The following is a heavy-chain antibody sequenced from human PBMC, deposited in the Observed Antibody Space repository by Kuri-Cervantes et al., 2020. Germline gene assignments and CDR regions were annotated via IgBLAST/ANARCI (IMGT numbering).Heavy chain of an antibody. D-gene: IGHD7-27*01. Sequence: GGSLRLSCAASGFTFSSYGMHWVRQAPGKGLEWVAAISYDGSNKYYADSVKGRFTISRDNSKNTLYLQMNSLRAEDTAVYYCAKEVPRELGWDYWGQGTLVTVSS. J-gene: IGHJ4*02. CDR3: AKEVPRELGWDY. V-gene: IGHV3-30*18. CDR1: GFTFSSYG. CDR2: ISYDGSNK.